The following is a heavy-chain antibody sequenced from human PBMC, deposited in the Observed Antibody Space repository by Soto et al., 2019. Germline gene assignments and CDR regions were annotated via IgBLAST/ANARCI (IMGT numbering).Heavy chain of an antibody. Sequence: XGSLRLSCRGSGFLFSSSTMTWVRQAPGKGLEWVSSISKTSSNIYYADSVKGRFTVSRDNAERSLFLRMNSLRAEDTAVYFCARDLGEMYAIWGQGTLVTVSS. CDR1: GFLFSSST. V-gene: IGHV3-21*01. J-gene: IGHJ4*02. CDR2: ISKTSSNI. CDR3: ARDLGEMYAI. D-gene: IGHD2-8*01.